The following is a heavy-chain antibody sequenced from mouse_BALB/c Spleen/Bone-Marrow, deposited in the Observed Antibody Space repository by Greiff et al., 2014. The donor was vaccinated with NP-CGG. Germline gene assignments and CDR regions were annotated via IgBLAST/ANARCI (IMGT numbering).Heavy chain of an antibody. J-gene: IGHJ4*01. Sequence: QVQLQQSGPELVRPGTSVKMSCTASGYTFTTYWMHWVKQRPGQGLEWIGMIDPSTTETKLNQKFKDKATLNVDKSSNTDYMQLSSLTSEDSAVFYCARGTLALDYWGQGTSVTVSS. CDR3: ARGTLALDY. D-gene: IGHD3-3*01. V-gene: IGHV1-59*01. CDR2: IDPSTTET. CDR1: GYTFTTYW.